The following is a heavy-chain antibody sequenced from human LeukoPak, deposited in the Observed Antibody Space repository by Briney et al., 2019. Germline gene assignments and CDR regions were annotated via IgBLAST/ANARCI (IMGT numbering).Heavy chain of an antibody. J-gene: IGHJ4*01. V-gene: IGHV3-21*01. CDR2: ISGNSYHI. D-gene: IGHD7-27*01. Sequence: PGGSLRLSCAASGFTFSTCSMFWVRQAPGKGLEWVSAISGNSYHIYYADSVKGRFTISRDNAKNSLYLQMNTPRGEDTAVYYCASSTLGYFDYWGHGTLVTVSS. CDR3: ASSTLGYFDY. CDR1: GFTFSTCS.